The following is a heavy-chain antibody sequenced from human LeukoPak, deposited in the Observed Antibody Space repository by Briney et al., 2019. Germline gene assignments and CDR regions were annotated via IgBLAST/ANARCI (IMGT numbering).Heavy chain of an antibody. Sequence: TPSETLSLTCIISGGSISSSYWSWIRQPPGKGLEWIGYIYYSGSTNYNPSLKSRVTISVDTSKNQFSLKLSSVTAADTAVYYCARYNYDFWSGYSKWFDPWGQGTLVTVSS. CDR2: IYYSGST. CDR1: GGSISSSY. D-gene: IGHD3-3*01. V-gene: IGHV4-59*01. J-gene: IGHJ5*02. CDR3: ARYNYDFWSGYSKWFDP.